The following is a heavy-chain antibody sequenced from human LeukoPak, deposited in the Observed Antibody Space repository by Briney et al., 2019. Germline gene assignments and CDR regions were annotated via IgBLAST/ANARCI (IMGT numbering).Heavy chain of an antibody. D-gene: IGHD5-18*01. J-gene: IGHJ4*02. CDR2: IKCKTDGGTT. V-gene: IGHV3-15*07. CDR3: TTDRFGGYSYGLRDFDY. Sequence: GGSLRLSCAASGFTFSNAWMNWVRQAPGKGLEWVGRIKCKTDGGTTDYAAPVKGRFTISRDDSKNTLYLQMNSLKTEDTAVYYCTTDRFGGYSYGLRDFDYWGQGTLVTVSS. CDR1: GFTFSNAW.